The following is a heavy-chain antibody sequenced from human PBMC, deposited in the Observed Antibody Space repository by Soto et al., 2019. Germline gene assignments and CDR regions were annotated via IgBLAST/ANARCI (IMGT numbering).Heavy chain of an antibody. V-gene: IGHV4-34*01. J-gene: IGHJ4*02. CDR1: GGSFSGFY. CDR2: INHIGIT. CDR3: TRGYAVNWHTPHY. D-gene: IGHD4-4*01. Sequence: QVQVQQWGAGLVKPSETLSLTCAVHGGSFSGFYWSWIRQPPGKGLEYIGEINHIGITNYNPSLKSRVTISVDTSENDLSLNLTSMTAADTAVYYCTRGYAVNWHTPHYWGQGTLVTVSS.